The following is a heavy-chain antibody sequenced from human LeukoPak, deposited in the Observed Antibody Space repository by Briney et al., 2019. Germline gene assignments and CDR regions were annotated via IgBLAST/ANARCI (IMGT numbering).Heavy chain of an antibody. V-gene: IGHV4-30-2*01. Sequence: SQTLSLTCTVSGGSISSGGYYWSWIRQPPGKGLEWIGYIYHSGSTYYNPSLKSRVTISVDRSKNQFSLKLSSVTAADTAVYYCARDRRVGAAAGSSFDYWGQGSLVTVSS. CDR2: IYHSGST. CDR1: GGSISSGGYY. J-gene: IGHJ4*02. D-gene: IGHD6-13*01. CDR3: ARDRRVGAAAGSSFDY.